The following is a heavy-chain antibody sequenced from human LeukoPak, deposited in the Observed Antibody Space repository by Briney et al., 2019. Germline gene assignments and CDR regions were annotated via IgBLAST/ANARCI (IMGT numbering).Heavy chain of an antibody. V-gene: IGHV4-61*01. J-gene: IGHJ4*02. Sequence: SETLSLTCTVSGGSVSSGNYYWSWIRQPPGKGLEWIGFMSNSGHTDSTPSLKSRVTISVDTSKNQFSLKLNSVTAADTAVYYCARVSATGTGPDYWGQGTLVTVSS. CDR2: MSNSGHT. D-gene: IGHD6-13*01. CDR1: GGSVSSGNYY. CDR3: ARVSATGTGPDY.